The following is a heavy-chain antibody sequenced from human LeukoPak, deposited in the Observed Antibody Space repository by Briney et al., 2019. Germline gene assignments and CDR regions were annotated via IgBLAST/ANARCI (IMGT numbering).Heavy chain of an antibody. V-gene: IGHV4-59*01. CDR1: GGSISSYY. Sequence: SETLSLTCTVSGGSISSYYWSWIRQPPGKGLEWIGYIYYSGRTNYNPSLKSRVTISVDTSKNQFSLKLSSVTAADTAVYYCARGYGSGSSKYMDVWGKGTTVTVSS. CDR2: IYYSGRT. D-gene: IGHD3-10*01. CDR3: ARGYGSGSSKYMDV. J-gene: IGHJ6*03.